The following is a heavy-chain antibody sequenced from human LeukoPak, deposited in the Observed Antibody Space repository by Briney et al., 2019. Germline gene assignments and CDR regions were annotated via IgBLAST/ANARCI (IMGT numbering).Heavy chain of an antibody. Sequence: GGSLRLSCAASGFTFSSYWMSWVRQAPGKGLEWVANIKQDGSEKYYVDSVKGRFTISRDNAKNSLYLQMNSLRAEDTAVYYCARDTLDLVGATYFDYWGQGTLVTVSS. CDR3: ARDTLDLVGATYFDY. V-gene: IGHV3-7*01. CDR1: GFTFSSYW. CDR2: IKQDGSEK. D-gene: IGHD1-26*01. J-gene: IGHJ4*02.